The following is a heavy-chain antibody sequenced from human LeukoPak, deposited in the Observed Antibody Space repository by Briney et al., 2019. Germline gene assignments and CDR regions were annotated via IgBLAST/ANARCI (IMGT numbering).Heavy chain of an antibody. CDR2: INPSGGST. Sequence: ASVKVSCKASGYTFTSYYMHWVRQAPGQGLEWMGIINPSGGSTSYAQKFQGRVTMTRDMSTSTVYMELSSLRSEDTAVYYCAVIAVAGTQPFDYWGQGTLVTVSS. J-gene: IGHJ4*02. CDR3: AVIAVAGTQPFDY. V-gene: IGHV1-46*03. D-gene: IGHD6-19*01. CDR1: GYTFTSYY.